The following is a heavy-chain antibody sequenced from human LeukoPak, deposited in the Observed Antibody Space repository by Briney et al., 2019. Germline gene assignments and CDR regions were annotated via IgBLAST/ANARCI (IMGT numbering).Heavy chain of an antibody. J-gene: IGHJ5*02. Sequence: SQTLSLTCTVSGGSISSGSYYWSWIRQPAGKGLEWIGRIYTSGSTNYNPSLKSRVTISVDTSKNQFSLKLSSVTAADTAVYYCARGAAAGTYNWFDPWGQGTLVTVSS. V-gene: IGHV4-61*02. CDR3: ARGAAAGTYNWFDP. D-gene: IGHD6-13*01. CDR1: GGSISSGSYY. CDR2: IYTSGST.